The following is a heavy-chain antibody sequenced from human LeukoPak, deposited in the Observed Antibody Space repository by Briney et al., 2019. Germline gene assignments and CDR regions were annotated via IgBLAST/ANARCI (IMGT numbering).Heavy chain of an antibody. CDR3: ASSIAAAGMTLDFVY. D-gene: IGHD6-13*01. J-gene: IGHJ4*02. CDR1: GGSISSYY. Sequence: SETLSLTCTVSGGSISSYYWSWIRQPPGKGLEWIGHIYYSGSTNYNPSLKSRVTISVDTSKNQFSLKLSSVTAADTAVYYCASSIAAAGMTLDFVYWGQGTLVTVSS. V-gene: IGHV4-59*01. CDR2: IYYSGST.